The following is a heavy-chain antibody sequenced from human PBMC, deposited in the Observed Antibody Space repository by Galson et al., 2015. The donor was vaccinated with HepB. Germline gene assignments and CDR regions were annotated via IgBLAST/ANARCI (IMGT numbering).Heavy chain of an antibody. CDR2: IYTGGST. D-gene: IGHD1-26*01. CDR1: GFTVSSVF. CDR3: ASGAVGVTAPRY. V-gene: IGHV3-66*01. J-gene: IGHJ4*02. Sequence: SLRLSCAASGFTVSSVFMSWVRQAPGKGLEWVSVIYTGGSTHYADSVRGRFTISRDDSRNSLRLQMSSLRAEDTAVYFCASGAVGVTAPRYWGQGTLVTVSS.